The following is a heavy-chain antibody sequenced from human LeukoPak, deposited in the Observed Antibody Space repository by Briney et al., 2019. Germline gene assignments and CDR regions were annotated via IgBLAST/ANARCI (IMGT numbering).Heavy chain of an antibody. CDR3: VKDGDYGL. V-gene: IGHV3-74*01. J-gene: IGHJ4*02. D-gene: IGHD3-16*01. CDR2: INTDGSYT. CDR1: GFTFSNYW. Sequence: GGSLRLSCAASGFTFSNYWMHWVRQAPGKGLVWVSRINTDGSYTNYADSVKGRFTISRDNTKDTLYLQMNSLRAEDTAVYYCVKDGDYGLWGQGTLVTVSS.